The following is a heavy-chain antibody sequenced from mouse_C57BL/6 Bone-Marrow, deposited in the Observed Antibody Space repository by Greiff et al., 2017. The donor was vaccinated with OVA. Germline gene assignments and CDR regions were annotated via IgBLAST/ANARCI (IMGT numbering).Heavy chain of an antibody. V-gene: IGHV5-4*01. CDR2: ISDGGSYT. CDR1: GFTFSSYA. J-gene: IGHJ3*01. D-gene: IGHD2-1*01. Sequence: EVQVVESGGGLVKPGGSLKLSCAASGFTFSSYAMSWVRQTPEKRLEWVATISDGGSYTYYPDNVKGRFTISRDNAKNNLYLQMSHLKSEDTAMYYCARDWGNYLFAYWGQGTLVTVSA. CDR3: ARDWGNYLFAY.